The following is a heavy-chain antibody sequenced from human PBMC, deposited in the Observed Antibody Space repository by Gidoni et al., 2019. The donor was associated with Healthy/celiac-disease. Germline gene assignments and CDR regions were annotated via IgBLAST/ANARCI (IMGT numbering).Heavy chain of an antibody. V-gene: IGHV4-39*07. CDR1: GGSISRSSYY. D-gene: IGHD2-2*01. CDR2: SYYSGGT. Sequence: QLQLQESGPGLVTPSETLSLTCTVSGGSISRSSYYWGWIRQPPGKGLGWIGSSYYSGGTYYTPSLKSRVTISVDTSKNQFSLKLSSVTAADTAVYYCARDPVVCSSTSCFSNWFDPWGQGTLVTVSS. CDR3: ARDPVVCSSTSCFSNWFDP. J-gene: IGHJ5*02.